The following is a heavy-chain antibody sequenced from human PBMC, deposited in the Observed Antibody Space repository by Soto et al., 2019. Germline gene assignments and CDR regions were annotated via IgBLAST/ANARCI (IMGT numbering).Heavy chain of an antibody. D-gene: IGHD3-3*01. Sequence: SDTMYITCTVSGGSISSGDYHWSWIRQPPGKGLEWIGNIHNSGNIYYNPSLKSRLSISVDTSKNQFSLKLSSVTAADTAVYFCARVTNIISRFSSRLDPSGQGTLVTVSS. CDR3: ARVTNIISRFSSRLDP. CDR1: GGSISSGDYH. V-gene: IGHV4-30-4*02. CDR2: IHNSGNI. J-gene: IGHJ5*02.